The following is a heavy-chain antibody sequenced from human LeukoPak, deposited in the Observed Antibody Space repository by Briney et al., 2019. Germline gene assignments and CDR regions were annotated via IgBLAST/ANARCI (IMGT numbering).Heavy chain of an antibody. CDR2: IYYSGST. CDR3: AREADCSSTSCLYYYYYYMDV. D-gene: IGHD2-2*01. CDR1: GGSISSSSYY. V-gene: IGHV4-39*02. J-gene: IGHJ6*03. Sequence: SETLSLTCTVSGGSISSSSYYWGWIRQPPGKGLEWIGSIYYSGSTYYNPSLKSRVTISVDTSKNQFSLKLSSVTAADTAVYYCAREADCSSTSCLYYYYYYMDVWGKGTTVTVSS.